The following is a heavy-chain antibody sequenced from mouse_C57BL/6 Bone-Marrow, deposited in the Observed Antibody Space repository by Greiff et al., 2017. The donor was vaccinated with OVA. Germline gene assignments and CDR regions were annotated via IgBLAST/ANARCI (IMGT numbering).Heavy chain of an antibody. CDR2: IRSKSNNYAT. CDR3: VRQTTGAMDY. D-gene: IGHD1-1*01. Sequence: EVMLVESGGGLVQPKGSLKLSCAASGFSFNTYALNWVRQAPGTGLEWVARIRSKSNNYATYYADSVKDRFTISRDDSESMLYLQMNNLKTEDTAMYYCVRQTTGAMDYWGQGTSVTVSS. V-gene: IGHV10-1*01. J-gene: IGHJ4*01. CDR1: GFSFNTYA.